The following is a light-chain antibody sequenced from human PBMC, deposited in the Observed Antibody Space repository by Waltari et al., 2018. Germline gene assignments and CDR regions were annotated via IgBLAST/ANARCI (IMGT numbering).Light chain of an antibody. CDR1: QSISSW. V-gene: IGKV1-5*03. J-gene: IGKJ2*01. CDR2: RSS. CDR3: HQYNSYSPFT. Sequence: DIEMTQSPSTLSASIGDRVTITCRASQSISSWLAWYQQKPGKAPKLLIFRSSSLESGVPSRFSGSGSGTEFTLTIISLQPDDFAIYYCHQYNSYSPFTFGQGTRLDI.